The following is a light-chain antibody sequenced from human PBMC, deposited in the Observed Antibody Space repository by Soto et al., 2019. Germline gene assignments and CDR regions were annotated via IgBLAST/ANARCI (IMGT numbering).Light chain of an antibody. CDR2: EAS. Sequence: DIQMTQSPSSLSASVGDRVTITCRASQSIASYLNWYQQKPGKAPEVLIYEASSLQSGVPSRFSGSGSGTDFTLTISTLQPEDFATYYCQQSYTTPRTFGQGTKVDIK. J-gene: IGKJ1*01. V-gene: IGKV1-39*01. CDR1: QSIASY. CDR3: QQSYTTPRT.